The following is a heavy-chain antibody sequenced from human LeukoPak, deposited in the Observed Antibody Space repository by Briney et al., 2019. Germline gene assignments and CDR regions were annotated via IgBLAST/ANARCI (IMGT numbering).Heavy chain of an antibody. CDR2: INSDGSST. D-gene: IGHD4-17*01. CDR1: GFTFSSYW. CDR3: ARAAEAGDYVFH. V-gene: IGHV3-74*01. Sequence: GGSLRLFCAASGFTFSSYWMHWVRQAPGKGLVWVSRINSDGSSTSYADSVKGRFTISRDNAKNTLYLQMNSLRAEDTAVYYCARAAEAGDYVFHWGQGTLVTVSS. J-gene: IGHJ4*02.